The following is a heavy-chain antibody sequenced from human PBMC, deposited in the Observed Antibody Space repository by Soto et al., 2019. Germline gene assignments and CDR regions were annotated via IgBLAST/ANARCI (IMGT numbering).Heavy chain of an antibody. J-gene: IGHJ6*03. D-gene: IGHD3-3*01. CDR2: INPSGGST. V-gene: IGHV1-46*03. Sequence: ASVKVSCKASGYTFTSYYMYWVRQAPGQGLEWMGIINPSGGSTSYAQKFQGRVTMTRDTSTSTVYMELSSLRSEDTAVYYCARDRRLLDPPYYYMDVWGKGTTVTVSS. CDR1: GYTFTSYY. CDR3: ARDRRLLDPPYYYMDV.